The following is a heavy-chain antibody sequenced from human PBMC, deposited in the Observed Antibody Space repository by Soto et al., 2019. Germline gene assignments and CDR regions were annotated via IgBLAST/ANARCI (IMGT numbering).Heavy chain of an antibody. CDR2: IRSKTDGGTT. V-gene: IGHV3-15*07. D-gene: IGHD2-15*01. Sequence: GGSLRLSCAASGFTFSNAWMNWFRQAPGKGLEWVGRIRSKTDGGTTDYAAPVKGRFTISRDDSKNTLYLQMNSLKTEDTAAYYCSLGVVVAATLSFVYWCQGTRVTVTS. J-gene: IGHJ4*02. CDR1: GFTFSNAW. CDR3: SLGVVVAATLSFVY.